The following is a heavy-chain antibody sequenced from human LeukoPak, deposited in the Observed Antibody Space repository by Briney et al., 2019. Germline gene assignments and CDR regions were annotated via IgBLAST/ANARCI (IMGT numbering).Heavy chain of an antibody. CDR3: AREDYYDSSGDIDY. V-gene: IGHV3-48*03. Sequence: GGSLRLSCAASGFTFSSYEMNWVRQAPGKGLERVSYISSSGSTIYYADSVKGRFTISRDNAKNSLYLQMNSLRAEDTAVYYCAREDYYDSSGDIDYWGQGTLVTVSS. D-gene: IGHD3-22*01. CDR1: GFTFSSYE. CDR2: ISSSGSTI. J-gene: IGHJ4*02.